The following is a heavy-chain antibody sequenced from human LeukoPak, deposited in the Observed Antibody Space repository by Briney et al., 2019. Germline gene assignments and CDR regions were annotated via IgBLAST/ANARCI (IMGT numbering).Heavy chain of an antibody. CDR1: GYTFTSHA. J-gene: IGHJ4*02. CDR3: ARGWLTFDY. CDR2: INTDTGNP. D-gene: IGHD5-12*01. V-gene: IGHV7-4-1*02. Sequence: ASVKVSCKASGYTFTSHAMNWVRQAPGQGLEWMGWINTDTGNPTYAQGFTGRFVFSLDTSVTTAYLQISSLKAEDTAVYYCARGWLTFDYWGQGTLVTVSS.